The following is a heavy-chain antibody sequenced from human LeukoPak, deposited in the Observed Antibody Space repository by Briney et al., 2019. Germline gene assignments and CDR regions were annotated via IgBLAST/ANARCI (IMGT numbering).Heavy chain of an antibody. D-gene: IGHD1-20*01. CDR1: RFTFSSYA. CDR3: ARAGFNWNDPFNY. J-gene: IGHJ4*02. Sequence: GGSLRLSCAASRFTFSSYAMHWVRQAPGKGLEWVAVISYDGSNKYYADSVKGRFTISRDNSKNTLYLQMNSLRAEDTAVYYCARAGFNWNDPFNYWGQGNLVTVSS. V-gene: IGHV3-30-3*01. CDR2: ISYDGSNK.